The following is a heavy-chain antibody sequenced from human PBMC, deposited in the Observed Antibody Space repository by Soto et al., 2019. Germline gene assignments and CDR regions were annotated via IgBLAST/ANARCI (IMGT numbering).Heavy chain of an antibody. CDR3: ARDRGYNWCDP. Sequence: SETLSLTCAVSGYSISSGYYWGWIRQPPGKGLEWIGSIYHSGSTYYNPSLKSRVTISVDTSKNQFSLKLSSVTAADTAVYYCARDRGYNWCDPWGQGTMGTVSA. CDR1: GYSISSGYY. D-gene: IGHD3-10*01. J-gene: IGHJ5*02. V-gene: IGHV4-38-2*02. CDR2: IYHSGST.